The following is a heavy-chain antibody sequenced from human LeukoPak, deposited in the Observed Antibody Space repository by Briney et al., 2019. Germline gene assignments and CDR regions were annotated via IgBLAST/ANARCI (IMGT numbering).Heavy chain of an antibody. D-gene: IGHD3-10*01. Sequence: GSSVKVSCKASGGTFSSYAISWVRQAPGQGLEWMGGIIPIFGTANYAQKFQGRVTITADKCTSTAYMELNSGRSEDTAVYYCARADISGSYLRVDYWGQGTLVTVSS. V-gene: IGHV1-69*06. CDR1: GGTFSSYA. J-gene: IGHJ4*02. CDR2: IIPIFGTA. CDR3: ARADISGSYLRVDY.